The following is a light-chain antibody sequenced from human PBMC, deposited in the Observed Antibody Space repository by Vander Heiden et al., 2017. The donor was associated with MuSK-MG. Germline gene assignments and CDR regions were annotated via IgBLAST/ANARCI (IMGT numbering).Light chain of an antibody. CDR1: SSDVGGYNY. CDR3: SSYTSSSTYV. V-gene: IGLV2-14*01. CDR2: EVS. J-gene: IGLJ1*01. Sequence: QSALTQPASVSGSPGQSITISCTGTSSDVGGYNYVSWYQQHPGKAPKLMIYEVSKRPAGVANRFSGSKSGNTASLTISGLQEEDEADYYCSSYTSSSTYVFGTGTKVTVL.